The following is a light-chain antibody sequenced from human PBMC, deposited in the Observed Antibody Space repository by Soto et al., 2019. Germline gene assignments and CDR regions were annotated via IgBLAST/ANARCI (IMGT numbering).Light chain of an antibody. Sequence: EIVLTQSPGTLSLSPGERASLSCRASQSVSSNSLAWYQQKPGQPPRLLISGAFSRATGIPDRFSGSGSETDFTLTLSRLEPEDFAVYYCHQYATPSYTFGQGTKLEI. CDR3: HQYATPSYT. V-gene: IGKV3-20*01. J-gene: IGKJ2*01. CDR1: QSVSSNS. CDR2: GAF.